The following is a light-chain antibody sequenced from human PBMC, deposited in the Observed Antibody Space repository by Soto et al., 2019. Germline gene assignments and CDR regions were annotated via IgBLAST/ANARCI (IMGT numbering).Light chain of an antibody. V-gene: IGLV2-14*01. CDR3: CSYVSSKTYV. CDR2: EVS. J-gene: IGLJ1*01. Sequence: QSALAQPASVSGSPGQSITISCTGTRTDVGGYNFVSWYQQHPGKAPKLIIYEVSNRPSGVSNRFSGSESDNTASLTISGLQAEDEADYYCCSYVSSKTYVFGTGTKVTVL. CDR1: RTDVGGYNF.